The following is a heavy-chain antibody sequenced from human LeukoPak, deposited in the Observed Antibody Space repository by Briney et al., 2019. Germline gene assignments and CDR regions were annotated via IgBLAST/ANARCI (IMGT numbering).Heavy chain of an antibody. CDR1: GFTFSSYW. CDR2: IKEDGSEK. CDR3: ARDRVLEYYYDSSGPPAAFDI. Sequence: GGSLRLSCAASGFTFSSYWMTWVRQAPGKGLEWVANIKEDGSEKHYVDSVKGRFTISRDNAKNSLYLQMNSLRAEDTAVYYCARDRVLEYYYDSSGPPAAFDIWGQGTMVTASS. D-gene: IGHD3-22*01. V-gene: IGHV3-7*01. J-gene: IGHJ3*02.